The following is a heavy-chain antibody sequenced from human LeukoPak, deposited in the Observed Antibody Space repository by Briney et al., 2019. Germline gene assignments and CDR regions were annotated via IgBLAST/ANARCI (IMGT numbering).Heavy chain of an antibody. V-gene: IGHV4-4*07. CDR3: ARPAYYNDRSGYYPY. J-gene: IGHJ4*02. Sequence: SETLSLTCTVSGGSISSYYWSWIRQPAGKGLEWIGRIYNSGSTNYNPSLKSRVTISVDTSKNQFSLRLGSVTAADTAVYYCARPAYYNDRSGYYPYWGQGGLVTVSS. CDR2: IYNSGST. CDR1: GGSISSYY. D-gene: IGHD3-22*01.